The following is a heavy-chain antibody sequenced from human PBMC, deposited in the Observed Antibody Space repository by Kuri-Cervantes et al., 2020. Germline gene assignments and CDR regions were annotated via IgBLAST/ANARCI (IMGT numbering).Heavy chain of an antibody. V-gene: IGHV3-53*01. CDR3: ASRGRVVVPAAPEYYYYYMDV. CDR2: IYASGST. D-gene: IGHD2-2*01. CDR1: GFTVSSNP. J-gene: IGHJ6*03. Sequence: ETLSLTCAASGFTVSSNPMNWVRQAPGKGLEWVSIIYASGSTYYADSVKGRFTISRDNAKNTLYLQMNSLRAEDTAVYYCASRGRVVVPAAPEYYYYYMDVWGKGTTVTVSS.